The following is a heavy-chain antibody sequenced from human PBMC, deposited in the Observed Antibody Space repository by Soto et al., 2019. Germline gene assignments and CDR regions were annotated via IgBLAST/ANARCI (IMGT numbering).Heavy chain of an antibody. V-gene: IGHV3-74*01. CDR2: INTDGSGT. CDR3: ARRGSGSYYDY. CDR1: GFIFDSDW. Sequence: PGGSLRLSCAASGFIFDSDWMHWVRQAPGQGLVWVSRINTDGSGTSYADSVKGRFTISRDNAKNMVYLQMNSLRVEDTAVYYCARRGSGSYYDYWGQGTLVTVSS. D-gene: IGHD6-25*01. J-gene: IGHJ4*02.